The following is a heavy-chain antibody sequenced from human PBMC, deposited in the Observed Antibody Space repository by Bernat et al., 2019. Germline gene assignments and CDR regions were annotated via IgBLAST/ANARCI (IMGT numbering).Heavy chain of an antibody. CDR3: ARVRGGSYSDLFDY. V-gene: IGHV3-21*01. CDR1: GFTFSSYA. CDR2: ISSSSSYI. D-gene: IGHD1-26*01. J-gene: IGHJ4*02. Sequence: VQLVESGGGVVQPGRSLRLSCAASGFTFSSYAMHWVRQAPGKGLEWVSSISSSSSYIYYADSVKGRFTISRDNAKNSLYLQMNSLRAEDTAVYYCARVRGGSYSDLFDYWGQGTLVTVSS.